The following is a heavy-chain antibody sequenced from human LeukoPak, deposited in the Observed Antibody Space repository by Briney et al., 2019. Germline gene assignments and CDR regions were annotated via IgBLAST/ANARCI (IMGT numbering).Heavy chain of an antibody. CDR2: ISYDGSIK. D-gene: IGHD3-10*01. CDR3: ARDFTAYGSGTYSALGDY. J-gene: IGHJ4*02. V-gene: IGHV3-30-3*01. CDR1: GFTFSTYA. Sequence: GRSLRLSCAASGFTFSTYAIHWVRQAPGKGLEWVAVISYDGSIKYYAGSVKGRFTISRDNSKNTLYLQMNSLRAEDTAMYYCARDFTAYGSGTYSALGDYWGQGTPVTVSS.